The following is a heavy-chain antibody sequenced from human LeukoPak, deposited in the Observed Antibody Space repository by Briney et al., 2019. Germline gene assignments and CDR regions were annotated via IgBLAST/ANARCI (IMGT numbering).Heavy chain of an antibody. J-gene: IGHJ4*02. CDR3: ATLNSSLVVS. D-gene: IGHD2-15*01. CDR2: VGATNSDT. Sequence: GGTLRLSCVASGFSFSRNAMNWLRQPPGKGPEWVSGVGATNSDTYYADTVRGRFTINRDNSKNTVSVDRNRQRPEDAAVYYWATLNSSLVVSWGQGTLVTVSS. CDR1: GFSFSRNA. V-gene: IGHV3-23*01.